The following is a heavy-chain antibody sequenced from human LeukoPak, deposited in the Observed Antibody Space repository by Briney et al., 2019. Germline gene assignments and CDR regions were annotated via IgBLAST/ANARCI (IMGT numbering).Heavy chain of an antibody. V-gene: IGHV3-33*01. CDR2: IWYDGSNK. J-gene: IGHJ5*02. D-gene: IGHD3-9*01. Sequence: EGSLRLSCAASGFTFSSYGMHWVRQAPGKGLEWVAVIWYDGSNKYYADSVKGRFTISRENSKNTLYLQMNSLRAEDTAVYYCARDNILTGYYTGWFDPWGQGTLVTVSS. CDR1: GFTFSSYG. CDR3: ARDNILTGYYTGWFDP.